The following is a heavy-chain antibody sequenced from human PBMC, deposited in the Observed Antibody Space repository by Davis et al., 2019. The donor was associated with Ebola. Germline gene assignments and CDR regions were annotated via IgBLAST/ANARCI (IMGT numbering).Heavy chain of an antibody. J-gene: IGHJ4*02. V-gene: IGHV3-48*02. D-gene: IGHD3-3*01. CDR3: ARWSILGQ. CDR2: ISSGSFTI. Sequence: GESLKISCAASGITFSSYSMNWVRQAPGKGLEWVAFISSGSFTIHYADSVKGRFTISRNNAKNSLFLQMNSLRDEDTAVYYCARWSILGQWGQGTLVTVSS. CDR1: GITFSSYS.